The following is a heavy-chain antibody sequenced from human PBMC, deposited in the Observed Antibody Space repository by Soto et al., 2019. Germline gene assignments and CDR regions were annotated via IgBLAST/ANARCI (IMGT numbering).Heavy chain of an antibody. D-gene: IGHD2-21*01. CDR1: GFTFDDYV. J-gene: IGHJ4*02. CDR3: ARGLSAVPSYLAC. CDR2: ISWNSGNI. V-gene: IGHV3-9*01. Sequence: EVQLVESGGGLVQPGRSLRLSCVASGFTFDDYVMHWVRQVPGKGLEWVSGISWNSGNIDYADSVKGRFTISRDNAMNSLYLQMNSLRPEDTALYYCARGLSAVPSYLACWGQGTLVTVSS.